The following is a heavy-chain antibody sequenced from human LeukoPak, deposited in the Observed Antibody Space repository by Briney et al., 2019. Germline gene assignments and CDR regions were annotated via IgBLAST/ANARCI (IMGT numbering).Heavy chain of an antibody. CDR2: ISGIGDRT. CDR3: ARVGYYDSSGSDY. CDR1: GLTFSSHA. Sequence: PGGSLRLSCAASGLTFSSHAMSWVRHAPGKGLEWVSGISGIGDRTYYADSVKGRFTISRDNSKNTLYLQMNSLRAEDTAVYYCARVGYYDSSGSDYWGQGTLVTVSS. J-gene: IGHJ4*02. D-gene: IGHD3-22*01. V-gene: IGHV3-23*01.